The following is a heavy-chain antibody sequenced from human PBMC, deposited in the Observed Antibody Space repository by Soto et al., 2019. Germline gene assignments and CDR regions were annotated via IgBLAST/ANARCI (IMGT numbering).Heavy chain of an antibody. V-gene: IGHV1-2*04. CDR2: INPNSGGT. J-gene: IGHJ5*02. CDR1: GYTFTGYY. CDR3: ARAEYDGITIFGVVILQGLRFDP. D-gene: IGHD3-3*01. Sequence: ASVKVSCKASGYTFTGYYMHRVRQAPGQGLERMGWINPNSGGTNYAQKFQGWVTMTRDTSISTAYMELSRLRSDDTAVYYCARAEYDGITIFGVVILQGLRFDPWGQGTLVTVSS.